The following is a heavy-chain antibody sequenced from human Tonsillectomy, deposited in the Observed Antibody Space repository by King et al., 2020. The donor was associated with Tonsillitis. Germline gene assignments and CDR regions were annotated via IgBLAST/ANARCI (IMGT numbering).Heavy chain of an antibody. CDR2: INPNSGGT. J-gene: IGHJ4*02. V-gene: IGHV1-2*02. CDR1: GYTLTGYY. CDR3: ARGSGTFDC. Sequence: VQLVQSGADVKKPGASVKVSCKASGYTLTGYYMHWVRQAPGQGLEWMGWINPNSGGTNYAQKFQGRVTMTRDTAISAAYMDLSSLRSDDTAVYYCARGSGTFDCWGQGTLVTVSS. D-gene: IGHD6-25*01.